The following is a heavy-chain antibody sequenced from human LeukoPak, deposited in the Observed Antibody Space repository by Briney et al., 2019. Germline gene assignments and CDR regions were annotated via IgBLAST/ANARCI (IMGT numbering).Heavy chain of an antibody. Sequence: NPSETLSLTCTVSGGSISSGDYYWSWIRQPPGKGLEWIGYIYYSGSTYYNPSLKSRVTISVDTSKNQFSLKLSSVTAADTAVYYCARVALGIVPARFPLTESYYGMDVWGQGTTVTVSS. CDR2: IYYSGST. CDR3: ARVALGIVPARFPLTESYYGMDV. D-gene: IGHD2-2*01. J-gene: IGHJ6*02. CDR1: GGSISSGDYY. V-gene: IGHV4-30-4*01.